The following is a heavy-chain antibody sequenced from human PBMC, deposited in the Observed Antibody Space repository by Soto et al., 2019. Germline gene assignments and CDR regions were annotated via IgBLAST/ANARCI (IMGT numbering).Heavy chain of an antibody. CDR2: IIPIFGTA. J-gene: IGHJ6*02. D-gene: IGHD6-6*01. Sequence: QVQLVQSGAEVKKPGSSVKVSCKASGGTFSSYAISWVRQAPGQGLEWMGGIIPIFGTANYAQKLQGRVTITADKSTRTSYMELSSLRSEDTAVYYCARDSIAARPRSYYGMDVWGQGTTVTVSS. CDR1: GGTFSSYA. CDR3: ARDSIAARPRSYYGMDV. V-gene: IGHV1-69*06.